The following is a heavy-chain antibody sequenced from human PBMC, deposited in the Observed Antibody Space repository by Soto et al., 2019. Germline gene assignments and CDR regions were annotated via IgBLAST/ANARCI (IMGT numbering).Heavy chain of an antibody. J-gene: IGHJ6*02. D-gene: IGHD3-22*01. CDR3: ARDPGYDSSGYLLYYYYGMDV. CDR2: ISSSSSYI. CDR1: GFTFSSYS. Sequence: PGGSLRLSSAAAGFTFSSYSMKWVRQAPGKGLEWVSSISSSSSYIYYADSVKGRFTISRDNAKNSLYLQMNSLRAEDTAVYYCARDPGYDSSGYLLYYYYGMDVWGQGTTVTVSS. V-gene: IGHV3-21*01.